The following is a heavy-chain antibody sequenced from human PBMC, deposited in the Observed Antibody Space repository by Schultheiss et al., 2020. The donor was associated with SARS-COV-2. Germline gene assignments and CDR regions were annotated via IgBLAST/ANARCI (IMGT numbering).Heavy chain of an antibody. CDR3: TRDRGGPFDS. CDR1: GFTFSDYY. Sequence: GGSLRLSCAASGFTFSDYYMSWIRQAPGKGLEWVSSISSSSSYIYYADSVKGRFTISRDNAKNSLYLQLNSLRAEDTAVYYCTRDRGGPFDSCGQGTLVTVSS. J-gene: IGHJ4*02. V-gene: IGHV3-11*06. D-gene: IGHD3-16*01. CDR2: ISSSSSYI.